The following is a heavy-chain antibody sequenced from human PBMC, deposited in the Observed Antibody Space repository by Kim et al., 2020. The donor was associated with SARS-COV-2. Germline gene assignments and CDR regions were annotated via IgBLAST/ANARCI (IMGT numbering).Heavy chain of an antibody. V-gene: IGHV1-2*02. Sequence: ASVKVSCKASGYTFSGNYLHWVQQAPGQGLEWMGWINPKTGGTNYAQKFQGRVTMTGDSSISTVYLQLNRLEPDDTAVYYCARESITVAGIDFWGQGTLVAVSS. J-gene: IGHJ4*02. CDR1: GYTFSGNY. D-gene: IGHD6-19*01. CDR2: INPKTGGT. CDR3: ARESITVAGIDF.